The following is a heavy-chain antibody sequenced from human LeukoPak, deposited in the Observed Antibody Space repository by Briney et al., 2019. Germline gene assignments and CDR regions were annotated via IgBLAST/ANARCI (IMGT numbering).Heavy chain of an antibody. CDR2: ISGGGVTT. CDR3: ATPWTAVATFHRLDY. CDR1: GFTFTSYA. V-gene: IGHV3-23*01. J-gene: IGHJ4*02. D-gene: IGHD3/OR15-3a*01. Sequence: GASLRLSCAASGFTFTSYAMSWVRQAPGMGLEWVSTISGGGVTTYYADSVKGRFTISRDNSKNTVYLQMNSLRAEDTAIYYCATPWTAVATFHRLDYWGQGTLVTVSS.